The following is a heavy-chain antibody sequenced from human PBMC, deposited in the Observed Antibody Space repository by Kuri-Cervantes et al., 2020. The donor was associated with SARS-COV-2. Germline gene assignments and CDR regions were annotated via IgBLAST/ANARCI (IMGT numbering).Heavy chain of an antibody. D-gene: IGHD6-6*01. J-gene: IGHJ4*02. Sequence: SETLSLTCSVPGGSISSGDYYWSWIRQPPGKGLEWIGYISFSGDTYSSPSLKSRLTISVDTSKNQFSLKLSSVTAADTAVYYCARREIAARRLFDYWGQGTLVTVSS. V-gene: IGHV4-30-4*01. CDR2: ISFSGDT. CDR1: GGSISSGDYY. CDR3: ARREIAARRLFDY.